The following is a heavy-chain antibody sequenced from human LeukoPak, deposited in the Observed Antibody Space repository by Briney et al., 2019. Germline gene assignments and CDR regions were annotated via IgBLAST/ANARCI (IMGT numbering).Heavy chain of an antibody. CDR3: ARDLARNYYYYGMDV. V-gene: IGHV3-53*01. CDR1: GFTVSSNY. D-gene: IGHD3-16*01. J-gene: IGHJ6*02. Sequence: GGSLRLSCAASGFTVSSNYMSWVRQAPGKGLEWVSVIYSGGSTYYADSVKGRFTISRDNSKNTLYLQMNSLRAEDTAVYYCARDLARNYYYYGMDVWGQGTTVTVSS. CDR2: IYSGGST.